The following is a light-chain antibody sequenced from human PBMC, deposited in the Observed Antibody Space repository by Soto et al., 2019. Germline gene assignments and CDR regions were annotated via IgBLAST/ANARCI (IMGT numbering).Light chain of an antibody. V-gene: IGLV1-44*01. Sequence: QSVLSQPPSACGTPGQRFTISCSGSISNIGSNTVNWYQQLPGTAPKLLIYSNNQRPSGVPDRFSGSKSGTSASLAISGLQSEDVADYYCAAWDDSLNGYVFGTGTKVTVL. J-gene: IGLJ1*01. CDR2: SNN. CDR1: ISNIGSNT. CDR3: AAWDDSLNGYV.